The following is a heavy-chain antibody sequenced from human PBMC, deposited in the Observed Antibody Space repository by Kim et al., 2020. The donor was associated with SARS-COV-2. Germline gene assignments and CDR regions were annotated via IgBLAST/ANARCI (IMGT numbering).Heavy chain of an antibody. D-gene: IGHD4-17*01. Sequence: KARFTISRDDSKSTAYMQMNNLNTEDTAVYYCTRDKDYGGNSHPVWYFDLWGRGTLVTVSS. J-gene: IGHJ2*01. V-gene: IGHV3-49*02. CDR3: TRDKDYGGNSHPVWYFDL.